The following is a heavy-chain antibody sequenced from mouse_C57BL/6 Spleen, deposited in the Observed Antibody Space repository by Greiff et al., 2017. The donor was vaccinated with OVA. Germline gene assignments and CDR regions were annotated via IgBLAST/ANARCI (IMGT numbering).Heavy chain of an antibody. Sequence: VQLQESGAELVKPGASVKLSCKASGYTFTSYWMQWVKQRPGQGLEWIGEIDPSDSYTNYNQKFKGKATLTVDTSSSTAYMQLSSLTSEDSAVYYCARSGYYGNYTYYFDYWGQGTTLTVSS. D-gene: IGHD2-1*01. J-gene: IGHJ2*01. V-gene: IGHV1-50*01. CDR2: IDPSDSYT. CDR1: GYTFTSYW. CDR3: ARSGYYGNYTYYFDY.